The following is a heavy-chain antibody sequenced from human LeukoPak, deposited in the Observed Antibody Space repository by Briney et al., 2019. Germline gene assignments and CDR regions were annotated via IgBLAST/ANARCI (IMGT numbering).Heavy chain of an antibody. D-gene: IGHD2/OR15-2a*01. Sequence: PGGSLRLSCAASGFTVSSHYMSWVRQAPGKGLECVSVIYSVGSTYYADSVKGRFTVSRDDSKNTLYLQMNSLRAEDTAVYYCARDRTTGEVDFWGQGTLVTVSS. CDR3: ARDRTTGEVDF. CDR1: GFTVSSHY. J-gene: IGHJ4*02. CDR2: IYSVGST. V-gene: IGHV3-66*02.